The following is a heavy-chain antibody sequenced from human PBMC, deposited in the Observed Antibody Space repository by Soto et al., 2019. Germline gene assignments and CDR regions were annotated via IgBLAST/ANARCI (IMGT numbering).Heavy chain of an antibody. CDR3: ARDEYSSSSSFAY. CDR1: GYSISSGYY. CDR2: IYHSGST. D-gene: IGHD6-6*01. Sequence: SETLSLTCAVSGYSISSGYYWGWIRQPPGKGLEWIGSIYHSGSTYYNPSLKSRVTISVDTSKNQFSLKLSSVTAADTAVYYCARDEYSSSSSFAYWGKGTLVTVSS. J-gene: IGHJ4*02. V-gene: IGHV4-38-2*02.